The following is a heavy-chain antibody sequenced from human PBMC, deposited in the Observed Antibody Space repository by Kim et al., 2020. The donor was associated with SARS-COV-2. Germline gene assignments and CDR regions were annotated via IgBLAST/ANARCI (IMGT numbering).Heavy chain of an antibody. V-gene: IGHV3-7*01. J-gene: IGHJ4*02. CDR3: ASAWYYYDSSAAY. D-gene: IGHD3-22*01. CDR1: GFTFSSYW. Sequence: GGSLRLSCAASGFTFSSYWMSWVRQAPGKGLEWVANIKQDGSEKYYVDSVKGRFTISRDNAKNSLYLQMNSLRAEDTAVYYCASAWYYYDSSAAYWGQGTLVTVSS. CDR2: IKQDGSEK.